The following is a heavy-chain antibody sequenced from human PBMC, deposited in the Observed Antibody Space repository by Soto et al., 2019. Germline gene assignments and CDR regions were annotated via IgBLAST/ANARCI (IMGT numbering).Heavy chain of an antibody. Sequence: QVQIQQWGAGLLRPSETLSLTCGVSRGSFSAYYWTWIRQPPGKGLEWIAEINHRGDTTYNPSLRSRVTISVDTSRNRFFLRLNSVTVADTAIYYFASNTVTPVDAMDVWGQGTTVTVS. V-gene: IGHV4-34*02. J-gene: IGHJ6*02. CDR3: ASNTVTPVDAMDV. CDR2: INHRGDT. D-gene: IGHD4-17*01. CDR1: RGSFSAYY.